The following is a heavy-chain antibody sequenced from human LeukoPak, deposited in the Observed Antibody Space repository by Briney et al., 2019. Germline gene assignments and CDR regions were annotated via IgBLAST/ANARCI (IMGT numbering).Heavy chain of an antibody. CDR3: ARRYCSSTSCLIDY. D-gene: IGHD2-2*01. CDR2: ISSSGTTI. V-gene: IGHV3-48*03. J-gene: IGHJ4*02. CDR1: GFTFSSYE. Sequence: GGSLRLSCAASGFTFSSYEMNWVRQAPGKGLEWVSYISSSGTTIYYADSVKGRFTISRDNAKNSLYLQMNSLRAEDTAVYYCARRYCSSTSCLIDYWGQGTLVTVST.